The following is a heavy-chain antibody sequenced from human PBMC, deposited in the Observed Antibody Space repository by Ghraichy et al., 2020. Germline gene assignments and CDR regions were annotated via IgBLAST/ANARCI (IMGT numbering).Heavy chain of an antibody. D-gene: IGHD1-1*01. CDR1: GGSISSSSYS. CDR3: ASQNVDY. J-gene: IGHJ4*02. Sequence: SETQSLTCTVSGGSISSSSYSWGWIRHPPGKGLEWIGSIYYSGSTYYNPSLKSRVTISVDTSKNQFSLKLSSVTAADTAWYYCASQNVDYWGQGTLVTVSS. CDR2: IYYSGST. V-gene: IGHV4-39*01.